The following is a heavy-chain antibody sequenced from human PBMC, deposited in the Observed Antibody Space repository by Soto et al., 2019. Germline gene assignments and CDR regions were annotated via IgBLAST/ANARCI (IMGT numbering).Heavy chain of an antibody. J-gene: IGHJ6*02. D-gene: IGHD2-2*01. Sequence: ASVKVSCKASGYTFSSYGISWVRQAPGQGLEWMGWISGYNGNTKSAQNLQGRVTLTTDTSTSTAYMELRSLRSDDTAVYYCARSSSALFLGYGMDVWGQGITVTVSS. CDR1: GYTFSSYG. V-gene: IGHV1-18*01. CDR3: ARSSSALFLGYGMDV. CDR2: ISGYNGNT.